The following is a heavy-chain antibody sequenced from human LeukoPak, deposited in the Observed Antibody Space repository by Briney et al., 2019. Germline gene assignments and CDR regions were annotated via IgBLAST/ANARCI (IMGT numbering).Heavy chain of an antibody. Sequence: SQTLSLTCAISGDXVSSNSAAWNWIWQSPSRGLEWLGRTYYRSKWYYDYAVSVKSRITINPDTSKNQFSLQLNSVIPEDTAVYYCVRDRWFGELDYWGQGTLVTVSS. J-gene: IGHJ4*02. D-gene: IGHD3-10*01. V-gene: IGHV6-1*01. CDR3: VRDRWFGELDY. CDR2: TYYRSKWYY. CDR1: GDXVSSNSAA.